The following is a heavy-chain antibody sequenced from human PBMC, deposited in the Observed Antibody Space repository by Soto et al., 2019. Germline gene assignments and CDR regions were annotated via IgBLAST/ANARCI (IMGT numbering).Heavy chain of an antibody. Sequence: ASVKVSCKTSGYTFTVYYLHCVLQSPLQCFGWLGWINPYTGDTNYAQNFQGWVTMTRDMSIRTAYMELSRLRSDDTAVYYCARGRTLLWFGESSHYNMDVWGQGTTVTVSS. CDR1: GYTFTVYY. D-gene: IGHD3-10*01. CDR3: ARGRTLLWFGESSHYNMDV. V-gene: IGHV1-2*04. J-gene: IGHJ6*02. CDR2: INPYTGDT.